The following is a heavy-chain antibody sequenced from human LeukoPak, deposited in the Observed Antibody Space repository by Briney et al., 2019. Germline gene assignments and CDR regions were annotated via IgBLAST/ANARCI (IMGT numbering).Heavy chain of an antibody. J-gene: IGHJ4*02. Sequence: TGGSLRLSCAASGFTFSSYAMHWVRQAPGKGLEWVAVISYDGSNKYYADSVKGRFTIFRDNSKNTLYLQMNSLRAEDTAVYYCARAYSYGFDYWGQGTLVTVSS. D-gene: IGHD5-18*01. CDR3: ARAYSYGFDY. CDR1: GFTFSSYA. V-gene: IGHV3-30*04. CDR2: ISYDGSNK.